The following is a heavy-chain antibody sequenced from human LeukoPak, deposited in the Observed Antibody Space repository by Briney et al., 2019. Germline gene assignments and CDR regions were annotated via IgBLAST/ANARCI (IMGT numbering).Heavy chain of an antibody. V-gene: IGHV3-33*01. CDR3: ASARPTSSWTAFDI. CDR1: GFTFSSYV. CDR2: IWFDGNNK. D-gene: IGHD6-13*01. Sequence: SGGSLRLPCAASGFTFSSYVMHWVRQAPGKGLEGVTIIWFDGNNKYYADSVKGRFTISRDNSKNTLYLQMNSLRAEDTAVYYCASARPTSSWTAFDIWGQGTMVTVSS. J-gene: IGHJ3*02.